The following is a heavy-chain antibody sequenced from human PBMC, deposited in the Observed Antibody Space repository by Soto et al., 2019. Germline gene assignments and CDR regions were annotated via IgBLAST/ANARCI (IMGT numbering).Heavy chain of an antibody. D-gene: IGHD2-2*01. V-gene: IGHV1-3*01. Sequence: QVQLVQSGAEVKKPGASVKVSCKASGYTFTSYAMHWVHQAPGQRLEWMGWINAGNGNTKYSQKFQGRVTITRDTSASTAYMELSSLRSEDTAVYYCARSDIVVVPAAMYYGMDVWGQGTTVTVSS. CDR3: ARSDIVVVPAAMYYGMDV. CDR2: INAGNGNT. CDR1: GYTFTSYA. J-gene: IGHJ6*02.